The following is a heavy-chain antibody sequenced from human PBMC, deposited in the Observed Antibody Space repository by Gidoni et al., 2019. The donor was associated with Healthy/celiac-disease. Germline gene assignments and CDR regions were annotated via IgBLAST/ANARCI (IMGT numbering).Heavy chain of an antibody. CDR3: AKEGEARSGYNDAFDI. D-gene: IGHD3-22*01. CDR1: GFTFSSYG. Sequence: QVQLVESGGGVVQPGRSLRLSCAASGFTFSSYGMHWVRQAPGKGLEWVAVISYDGSNKYYADSVKGRFTISRDNSKNTLYLQMNSLRAEDTAVYYCAKEGEARSGYNDAFDIWGQGTMVTVSS. V-gene: IGHV3-30*18. J-gene: IGHJ3*02. CDR2: ISYDGSNK.